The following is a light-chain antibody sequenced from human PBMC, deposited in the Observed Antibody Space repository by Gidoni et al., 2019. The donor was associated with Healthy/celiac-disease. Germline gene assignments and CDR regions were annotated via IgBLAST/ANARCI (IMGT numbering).Light chain of an antibody. CDR3: QQYGSSPYT. V-gene: IGKV3-20*01. J-gene: IGKJ2*01. CDR1: QSVSSSY. Sequence: EIVLTQSPGTLSLSPGERATLSCRARQSVSSSYLAWYQQNPGQAPRLLIYGASSRATGIPDRFSGSGSGTDFTLTISRLEPEDFAVYYCQQYGSSPYTFGQGTKLEIK. CDR2: GAS.